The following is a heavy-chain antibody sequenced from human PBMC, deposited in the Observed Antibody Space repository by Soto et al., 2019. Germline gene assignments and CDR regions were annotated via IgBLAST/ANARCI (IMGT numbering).Heavy chain of an antibody. CDR1: GFTVSSSY. CDR3: ARYPPTMWDYGLDV. D-gene: IGHD3-10*02. CDR2: IYTDGRT. Sequence: GGSLRLSCAASGFTVSSSYMTWVRQAPGKGLEWLSFIYTDGRTYYADSVKGRFTISRDDSKNTVYLQMTSLRAEDTAVYYCARYPPTMWDYGLDVWGQGTTVTVSS. V-gene: IGHV3-53*01. J-gene: IGHJ6*02.